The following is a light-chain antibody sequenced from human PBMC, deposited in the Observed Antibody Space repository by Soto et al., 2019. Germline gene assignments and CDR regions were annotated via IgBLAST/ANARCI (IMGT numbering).Light chain of an antibody. CDR1: QSISSW. CDR3: QQYNAYPWT. V-gene: IGKV1-5*03. Sequence: DIQMTQSPSTLSASVGDRVTITCRASQSISSWLAWYQQKPGKAPKILIYKASFLESGVPSRFSGSGSGTEFTLTSSSLQPDDFATYYCQQYNAYPWTFGQGTKGEIK. J-gene: IGKJ1*01. CDR2: KAS.